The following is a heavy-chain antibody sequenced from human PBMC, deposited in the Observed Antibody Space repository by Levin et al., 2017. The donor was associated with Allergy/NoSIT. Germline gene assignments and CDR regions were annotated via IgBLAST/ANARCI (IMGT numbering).Heavy chain of an antibody. CDR2: ISSSGSTI. CDR3: ARDGSDHLFDY. Sequence: GGSLRLSCAASGFTFSSYEMNWVRQAPGKGLEWVSYISSSGSTIYYADSVKGRFTISRDNAKNSLYLQMNSLRAGDTAVYYCARDGSDHLFDYWGQGTLVTVSS. J-gene: IGHJ4*02. CDR1: GFTFSSYE. D-gene: IGHD3-10*01. V-gene: IGHV3-48*03.